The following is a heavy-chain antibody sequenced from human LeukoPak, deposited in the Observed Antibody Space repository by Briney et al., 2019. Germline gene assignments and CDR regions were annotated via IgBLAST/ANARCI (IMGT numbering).Heavy chain of an antibody. CDR1: GGTFSSYA. CDR3: ARRGRNSGYDF. D-gene: IGHD5-12*01. Sequence: SVKVSCKASGGTFSSYAISWVRQAPGQGLEWMGRIIPIFGIANYAQKFQGRVTITADKSTSTTYMELSSLRSEDTAVYYCARRGRNSGYDFWGQGTLVTVSS. CDR2: IIPIFGIA. V-gene: IGHV1-69*04. J-gene: IGHJ4*02.